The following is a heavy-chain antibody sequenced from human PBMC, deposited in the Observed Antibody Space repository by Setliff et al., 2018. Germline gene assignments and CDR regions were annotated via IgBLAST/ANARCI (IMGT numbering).Heavy chain of an antibody. CDR2: IIPMFRTG. Sequence: SVKVSCKASGGSFNNYPISCVRQAPGHGLEWMGGIIPMFRTGKYAQRFQGRVTITADESTTTAYMELSSLRVEDTAIYYCARGKMEVVAVAGKYCVMDVWGQGTTVTVSS. D-gene: IGHD6-19*01. J-gene: IGHJ6*02. CDR1: GGSFNNYP. V-gene: IGHV1-69*13. CDR3: ARGKMEVVAVAGKYCVMDV.